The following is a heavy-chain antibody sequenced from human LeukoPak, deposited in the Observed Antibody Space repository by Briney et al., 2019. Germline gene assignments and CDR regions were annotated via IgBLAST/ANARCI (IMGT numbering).Heavy chain of an antibody. Sequence: GGSLRLSCVASGFTFSNYGMHWARQAPGKGLEWVAVISSDERITYYADSVKGRFTISRDLSKSTLYLQMDSLTGEDTAVYYCAKEKAHAHPVDYWGQGTLVTVSS. CDR1: GFTFSNYG. J-gene: IGHJ4*02. V-gene: IGHV3-30*18. CDR2: ISSDERIT. CDR3: AKEKAHAHPVDY.